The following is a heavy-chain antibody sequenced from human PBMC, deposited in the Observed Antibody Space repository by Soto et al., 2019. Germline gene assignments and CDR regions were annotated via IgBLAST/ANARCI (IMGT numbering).Heavy chain of an antibody. CDR1: GYTFTSYG. D-gene: IGHD1-26*01. J-gene: IGHJ4*02. CDR3: ARDLKWELPYYFDY. V-gene: IGHV1-18*01. Sequence: ASVKVSCKASGYTFTSYGISWVRQAPGQGLEWMGWISAYNGNTNYAQKLQGRVTMTTDTSTSTAYMELRSLRSDDTAVYYCARDLKWELPYYFDYWGQGTLVTVPS. CDR2: ISAYNGNT.